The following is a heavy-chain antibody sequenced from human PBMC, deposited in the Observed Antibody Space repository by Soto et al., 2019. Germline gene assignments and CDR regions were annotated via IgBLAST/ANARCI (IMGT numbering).Heavy chain of an antibody. D-gene: IGHD6-13*01. V-gene: IGHV4-59*01. J-gene: IGHJ4*02. CDR1: GGSISSNY. CDR3: ARYRREAVAGYTLDN. CDR2: AYNSGST. Sequence: AETLSLTCTVSGGSISSNYWTWVRQPPGKGLEWIGYAYNSGSTNYNPSLKSRVTISEDTSKSQFSLKVNSMTAADTAVYYCARYRREAVAGYTLDNWGQGILVTVSS.